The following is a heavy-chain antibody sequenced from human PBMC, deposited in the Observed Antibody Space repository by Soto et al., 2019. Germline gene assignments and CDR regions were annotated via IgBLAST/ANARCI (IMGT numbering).Heavy chain of an antibody. CDR3: ARGSCSSTSCLSRRALGY. CDR2: INHSGST. D-gene: IGHD2-2*01. J-gene: IGHJ4*02. Sequence: SETLSLTCAVYGGSFSGYYWSWIRQPPGKGLEWIGEINHSGSTNYNPSLKSRVTISVDTSKNQFSLKLSSVTAADTAVYYCARGSCSSTSCLSRRALGYWGQGTLVTVSS. CDR1: GGSFSGYY. V-gene: IGHV4-34*01.